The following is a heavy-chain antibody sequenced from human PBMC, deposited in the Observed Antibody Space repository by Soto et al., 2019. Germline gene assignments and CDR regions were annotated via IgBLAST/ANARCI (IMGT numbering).Heavy chain of an antibody. J-gene: IGHJ4*02. V-gene: IGHV3-11*01. CDR2: INYSGATM. Sequence: PVGSLRLSCAASGFTFSDYYMTWIRQTPGKGLEWVSYINYSGATMCYADSVKGRFTISRDNAKKPLYLQMSSLRAKDTAVYYCARGILGPAAMFGLFDCWGQGTLVTVSS. CDR3: ARGILGPAAMFGLFDC. CDR1: GFTFSDYY. D-gene: IGHD2-2*01.